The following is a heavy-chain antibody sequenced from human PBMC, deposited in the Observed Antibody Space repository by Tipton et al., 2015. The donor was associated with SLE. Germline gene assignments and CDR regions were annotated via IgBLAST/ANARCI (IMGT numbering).Heavy chain of an antibody. V-gene: IGHV3-48*04. CDR1: GFTFSSFS. J-gene: IGHJ4*02. CDR3: ARSYDFWSGYYNPSYFDY. Sequence: GSLRLSCAASGFTFSSFSMNWVRQAPGKGLEWVSYISSSSSTISYADSVKGRFTISRDNSKNTLYLQMNSLRAEDTAVYYCARSYDFWSGYYNPSYFDYWGQGTLVTVSS. CDR2: ISSSSSTI. D-gene: IGHD3-3*01.